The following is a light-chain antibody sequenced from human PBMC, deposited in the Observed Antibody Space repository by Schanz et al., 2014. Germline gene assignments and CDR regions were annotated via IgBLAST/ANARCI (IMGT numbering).Light chain of an antibody. CDR2: GAS. CDR1: QSVSSN. CDR3: QQYNNWPPGRT. Sequence: EVVLTQSPGTLSLSPGERATLSCRASQSVSSNLAWYQQKPGQAPRLLIYGASTRATGIPARFSGSGSGTEFTLTISSLQSEDFEVYYCQQYNNWPPGRTFGQGTKVEIK. V-gene: IGKV3-15*01. J-gene: IGKJ1*01.